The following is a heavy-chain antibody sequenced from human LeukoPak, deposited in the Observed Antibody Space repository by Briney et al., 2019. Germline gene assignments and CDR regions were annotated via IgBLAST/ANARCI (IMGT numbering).Heavy chain of an antibody. Sequence: PSETLSLTCTVSGGSISSYYWSWIRQPPGKGLEWVGYIYYSGSTNYNPSLKSRVTISVDTSKNQFSLKLSSVTAADTAVYYCARHAKYCSSTSCAVGYYYGMDVWGQGTTVTVSS. CDR2: IYYSGST. J-gene: IGHJ6*02. CDR3: ARHAKYCSSTSCAVGYYYGMDV. CDR1: GGSISSYY. V-gene: IGHV4-59*08. D-gene: IGHD2-2*01.